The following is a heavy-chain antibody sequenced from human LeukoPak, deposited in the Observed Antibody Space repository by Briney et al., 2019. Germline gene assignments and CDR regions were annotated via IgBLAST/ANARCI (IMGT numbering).Heavy chain of an antibody. Sequence: GSLRLSFSASGFTFNNAWISLVRQAPGKGLEWVGRIKSKTDGGTTDYAAPVKGRFTISRDDSKNTLYLQMNSPKTEDTAVYYCTTAQGSWADYWGQGTLVTVSS. J-gene: IGHJ4*02. CDR2: IKSKTDGGTT. D-gene: IGHD6-13*01. CDR3: TTAQGSWADY. V-gene: IGHV3-15*01. CDR1: GFTFNNAW.